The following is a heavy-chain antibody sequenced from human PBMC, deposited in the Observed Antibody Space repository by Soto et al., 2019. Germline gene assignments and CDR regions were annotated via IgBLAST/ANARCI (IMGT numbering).Heavy chain of an antibody. V-gene: IGHV1-69*13. Sequence: SVKVSCKASGGTFSSYAISWVRQAPGQGLEWMGGLIPIFGTANYAQKFQGRVTIPADESTSTAYMELSSLRSEDTAVYYCASYYDSSGQWYFDLWGRGTLVTVS. CDR1: GGTFSSYA. D-gene: IGHD3-22*01. CDR2: LIPIFGTA. CDR3: ASYYDSSGQWYFDL. J-gene: IGHJ2*01.